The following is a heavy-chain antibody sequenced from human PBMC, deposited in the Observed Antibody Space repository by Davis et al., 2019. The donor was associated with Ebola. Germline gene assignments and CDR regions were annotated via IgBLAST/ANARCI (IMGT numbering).Heavy chain of an antibody. CDR3: ARVERGVTNY. D-gene: IGHD2-21*02. J-gene: IGHJ4*02. V-gene: IGHV1-69*10. Sequence: SVKVSCKASGGTFSSYAISWVRQAPGQGLEWMGGIIPILGIANYAQKFQGRVTITADESTSTAYMELSSLRSEDTAVYYCARVERGVTNYWGQGTLVTVSS. CDR2: IIPILGIA. CDR1: GGTFSSYA.